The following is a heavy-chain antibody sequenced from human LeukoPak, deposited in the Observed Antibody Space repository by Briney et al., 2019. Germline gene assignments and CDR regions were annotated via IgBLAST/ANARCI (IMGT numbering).Heavy chain of an antibody. CDR2: INPSGGST. CDR3: AREDGTAVAGTPLYGMDV. V-gene: IGHV1-46*01. CDR1: GYTFTSYY. D-gene: IGHD6-19*01. J-gene: IGHJ6*02. Sequence: PWASVKVSCKASGYTFTSYYMHWVRQAPGQGLEWMGIINPSGGSTSYAQKFQGRVTMTRDTSTSTVYMELSSLRSEDTAVYYCAREDGTAVAGTPLYGMDVWGQGTTVTVSS.